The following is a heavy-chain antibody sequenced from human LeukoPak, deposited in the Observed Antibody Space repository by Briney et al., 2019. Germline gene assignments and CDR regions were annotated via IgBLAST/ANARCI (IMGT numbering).Heavy chain of an antibody. CDR1: GFTFSSYL. Sequence: GGPLRLSCAASGFTFSSYLMSWVRQAPGEGLEWVANIKQDGSEKYYVDSVKGRFTISSDNAKNSLYLQMNSLRAEDTAVYYCASEGGIAAAAFGYWGQGTLVTVSS. V-gene: IGHV3-7*01. J-gene: IGHJ4*02. CDR2: IKQDGSEK. CDR3: ASEGGIAAAAFGY. D-gene: IGHD6-13*01.